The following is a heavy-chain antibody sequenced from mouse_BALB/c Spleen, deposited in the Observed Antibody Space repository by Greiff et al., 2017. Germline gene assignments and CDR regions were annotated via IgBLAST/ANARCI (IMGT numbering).Heavy chain of an antibody. J-gene: IGHJ2*01. V-gene: IGHV1S81*02. CDR3: ARGGYYGSSYDYFDY. CDR2: INPSNGRT. Sequence: QVQLQQSGAELVKPGASVKLSCKASGYTFTSYWMHWVKQRPGQGLEWIGEINPSNGRTNYNEKFKSKATLTVDKSSSTAYMQLSSLTSEDSAVYYCARGGYYGSSYDYFDYWGQGTTLTVSS. D-gene: IGHD1-1*01. CDR1: GYTFTSYW.